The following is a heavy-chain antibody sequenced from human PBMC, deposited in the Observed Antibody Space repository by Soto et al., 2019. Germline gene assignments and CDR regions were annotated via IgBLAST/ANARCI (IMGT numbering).Heavy chain of an antibody. CDR3: ARDKWELPLDI. V-gene: IGHV4-39*02. J-gene: IGHJ3*02. CDR2: IYYSGST. CDR1: GISVSTSDYY. D-gene: IGHD1-26*01. Sequence: SETLSLTCTVSGISVSTSDYYWGWVRQPPGKGLDWIGNIYYSGSTFYNPSLRSRVTLSVDTSKNQFSLNLSSVTAADTAVYYCARDKWELPLDIWGPGTVVTVSS.